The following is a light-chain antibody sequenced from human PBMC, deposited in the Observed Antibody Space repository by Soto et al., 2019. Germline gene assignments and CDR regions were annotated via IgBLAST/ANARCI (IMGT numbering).Light chain of an antibody. V-gene: IGKV1-17*01. Sequence: DFLMTQSPSTLSASVGDRVTITCRASHSISDRLAWYQQKPGNAPKRLIYAASSLQSGVPSRFSGSGSGTEFTLTISSLQPEDFATYYCLQHNSYPWTFGQGTKVEIK. CDR2: AAS. CDR1: HSISDR. J-gene: IGKJ1*01. CDR3: LQHNSYPWT.